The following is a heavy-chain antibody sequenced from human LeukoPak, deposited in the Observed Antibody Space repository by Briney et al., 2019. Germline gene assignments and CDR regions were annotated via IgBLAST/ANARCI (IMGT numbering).Heavy chain of an antibody. CDR2: ISYDGSYK. Sequence: GGSLRLSCAASGFIFSSYGMHWVRQAPGKGLEWVAVISYDGSYKYYADSVKGRFTISRDNSKNTLYLQMNSLRAEDTAVYYGAKDLPGCSGGSCSAPDYWGQGTLVTVSS. CDR3: AKDLPGCSGGSCSAPDY. D-gene: IGHD2-15*01. V-gene: IGHV3-30*18. CDR1: GFIFSSYG. J-gene: IGHJ4*02.